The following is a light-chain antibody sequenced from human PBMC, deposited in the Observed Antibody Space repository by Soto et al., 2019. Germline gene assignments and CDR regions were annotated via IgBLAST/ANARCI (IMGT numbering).Light chain of an antibody. CDR2: GAF. CDR1: QSVSDNN. Sequence: EIVLTQSPGTLSLSPGERAILSCRASQSVSDNNLAWYQQKPGQAPRLLMYGAFFRVTGVPDRFSGSASGVDFTLTISRLEPEDCAVYFCQQYGASPITFGPGTKVDT. J-gene: IGKJ3*01. CDR3: QQYGASPIT. V-gene: IGKV3-20*01.